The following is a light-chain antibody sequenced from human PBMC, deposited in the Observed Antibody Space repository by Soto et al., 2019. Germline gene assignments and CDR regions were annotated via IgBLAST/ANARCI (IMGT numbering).Light chain of an antibody. Sequence: DIVLTQFPGTLSLSPGERATLSCRASQSVSSSYLAWYQQKPGQAPRLLIYGASARATGIPDRFSGSGSGTDFTLTIPRLEPEDFAIYYCQQYSRSPPTFGRGTKVETK. CDR3: QQYSRSPPT. V-gene: IGKV3-20*01. CDR2: GAS. J-gene: IGKJ1*01. CDR1: QSVSSSY.